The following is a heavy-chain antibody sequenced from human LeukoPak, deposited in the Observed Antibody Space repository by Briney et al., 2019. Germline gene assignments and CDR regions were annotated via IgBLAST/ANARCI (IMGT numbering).Heavy chain of an antibody. Sequence: GGSLRLSCVASGFTFSGHWMHWVRQTPGKGLVWVSRIDSDGSSTEYADSVKGRFTISRDNAKNTLYLQMNSLRAEDTAVYYSARPVGTVTHVDYWGQGTLVTVSS. J-gene: IGHJ4*02. D-gene: IGHD4-17*01. CDR2: IDSDGSST. CDR3: ARPVGTVTHVDY. CDR1: GFTFSGHW. V-gene: IGHV3-74*03.